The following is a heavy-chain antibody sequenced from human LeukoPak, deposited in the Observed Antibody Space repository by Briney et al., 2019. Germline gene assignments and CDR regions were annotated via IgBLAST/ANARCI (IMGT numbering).Heavy chain of an antibody. J-gene: IGHJ4*02. CDR1: GGSFSGYY. D-gene: IGHD3-9*01. V-gene: IGHV4-34*01. CDR3: ARHYDILTGHDY. Sequence: SETLSLTCAVYGGSFSGYYWSWIRQPPGKGLEWIGEINHSGSTNYNPSLKSRVTIAVDTSKNQFSLKLSSVTAADTAVYYCARHYDILTGHDYWGQGTLVTVSS. CDR2: INHSGST.